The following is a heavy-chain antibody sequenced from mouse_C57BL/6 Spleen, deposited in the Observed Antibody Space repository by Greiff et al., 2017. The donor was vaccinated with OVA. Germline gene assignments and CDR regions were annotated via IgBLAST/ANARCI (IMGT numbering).Heavy chain of an antibody. Sequence: VQLQQSGPELVKPGASVKIPCKASGYTFTDYNMDWVKQSHGKSLEWIGDINPNNGGTIYNQKFKGKATLTVDKSSSTAYMELRSLTSEDTAVYYCARSKTDYYGSFDYWGRGTTLTVSS. CDR3: ARSKTDYYGSFDY. D-gene: IGHD1-1*01. CDR1: GYTFTDYN. V-gene: IGHV1-18*01. J-gene: IGHJ2*01. CDR2: INPNNGGT.